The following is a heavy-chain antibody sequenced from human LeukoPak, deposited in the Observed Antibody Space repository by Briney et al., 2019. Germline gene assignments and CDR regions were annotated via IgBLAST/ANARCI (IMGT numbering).Heavy chain of an antibody. Sequence: GGSLRLSCAASGFTFSSYWMSWVRQAPGKGLEWVANIKRDGSEKYYVDSVKGRFTISRDNAKNSLYLQMNSLRAEDTAVYYCARKPGYSSSWYGPLDYWGQGTLVTVSS. CDR3: ARKPGYSSSWYGPLDY. J-gene: IGHJ4*02. V-gene: IGHV3-7*01. CDR2: IKRDGSEK. CDR1: GFTFSSYW. D-gene: IGHD6-13*01.